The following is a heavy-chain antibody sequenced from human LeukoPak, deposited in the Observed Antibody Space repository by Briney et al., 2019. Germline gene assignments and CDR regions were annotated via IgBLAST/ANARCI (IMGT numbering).Heavy chain of an antibody. Sequence: GGSLRLSCAASGFTFDDYAMHWVRQAPGKGLEWVSGVTWNSGSIGYADSVKGRFTISRDNAKNSLYLQMNSLRTEDTALYYCAKDGDSIAAAGPNYWGQGTLVTVSS. D-gene: IGHD6-13*01. CDR2: VTWNSGSI. V-gene: IGHV3-9*01. J-gene: IGHJ4*02. CDR3: AKDGDSIAAAGPNY. CDR1: GFTFDDYA.